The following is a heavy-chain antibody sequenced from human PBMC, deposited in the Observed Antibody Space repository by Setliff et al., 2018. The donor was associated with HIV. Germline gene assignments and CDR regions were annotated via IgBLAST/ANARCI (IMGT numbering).Heavy chain of an antibody. CDR3: ARIVALNGYPSDY. Sequence: ASVKVSCKASGYTFTSYGISWVRQAPGQGLEWMGWISAYNGNTNYAQKFLGRVTMTTDTSTSTGYMELRSLRSDDTAVYYCARIVALNGYPSDYWGQGTLVTVSS. J-gene: IGHJ4*02. V-gene: IGHV1-18*01. D-gene: IGHD2-8*01. CDR2: ISAYNGNT. CDR1: GYTFTSYG.